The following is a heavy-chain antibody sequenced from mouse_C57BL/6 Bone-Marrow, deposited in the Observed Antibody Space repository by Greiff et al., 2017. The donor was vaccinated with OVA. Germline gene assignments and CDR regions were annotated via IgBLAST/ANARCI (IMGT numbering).Heavy chain of an antibody. D-gene: IGHD2-4*01. CDR1: GYTFTDYY. J-gene: IGHJ4*01. CDR3: ARGGITKGYYYAMDY. V-gene: IGHV1-19*01. Sequence: VQLQQSGPVLVKPGASVKMSCKASGYTFTDYYMNWVKQSHGKSLEWIGVINPYNGGTSYNQKFKGKATLTVDKSSSTAYMELNSLTSEDSAVYYCARGGITKGYYYAMDYWGQGTSVTVSS. CDR2: INPYNGGT.